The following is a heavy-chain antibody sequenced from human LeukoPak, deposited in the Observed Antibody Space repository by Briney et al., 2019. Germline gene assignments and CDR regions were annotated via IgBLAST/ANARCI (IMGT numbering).Heavy chain of an antibody. CDR3: VLSWSSTSPDSDHYYGMDV. D-gene: IGHD2-2*01. V-gene: IGHV3-64D*06. Sequence: GGSLRLSCSASGFTFSSYAMHWVRQAPGKGLEYDSAISSNGGSTYYADSVKGRFTISRDNSKNTLYLQMSSLRAEDTAVYYCVLSWSSTSPDSDHYYGMDVWGKGTTVTVSS. J-gene: IGHJ6*04. CDR2: ISSNGGST. CDR1: GFTFSSYA.